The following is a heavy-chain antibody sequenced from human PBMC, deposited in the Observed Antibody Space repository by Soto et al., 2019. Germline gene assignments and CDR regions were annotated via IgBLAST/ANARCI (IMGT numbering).Heavy chain of an antibody. V-gene: IGHV1-46*03. CDR2: INPSGGST. J-gene: IGHJ4*02. CDR3: ARVGSGSPFDY. D-gene: IGHD3-10*01. CDR1: GYTFTSYY. Sequence: QVQLVQSGAEVKKPGASVKVSCKASGYTFTSYYMHWVRQAPGQGLEWMGIINPSGGSTSYAQKFQGRVTKTRDSSTSTVYMELSSLRSADTAVSYCARVGSGSPFDYWGQGTLVTVSS.